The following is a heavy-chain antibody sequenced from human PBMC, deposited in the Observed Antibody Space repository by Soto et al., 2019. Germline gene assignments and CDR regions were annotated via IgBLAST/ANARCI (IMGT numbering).Heavy chain of an antibody. CDR3: ARAPSLLITMVRGYYFDY. CDR2: IYYSGST. V-gene: IGHV4-31*03. CDR1: GGSISSGGYY. Sequence: PSETLSLTCTVSGGSISSGGYYWSWIRQHPGKGLEWIGYIYYSGSTYYNPSLKSRVTISVDTSKNQFSLKLSSVTAADTAVYYCARAPSLLITMVRGYYFDYWGQGTLVTVS. D-gene: IGHD3-10*01. J-gene: IGHJ4*02.